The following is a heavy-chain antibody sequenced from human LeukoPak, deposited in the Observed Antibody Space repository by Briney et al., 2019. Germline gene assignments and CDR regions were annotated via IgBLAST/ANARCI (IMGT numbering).Heavy chain of an antibody. D-gene: IGHD3-3*01. CDR3: ASRSSIWSGYQDTLYYFDS. J-gene: IGHJ4*02. CDR1: GGSISSYY. CDR2: IYYYGST. Sequence: SETVSLTCTVSGGSISSYYWSWIRQPPGKRLEWIGHIYYYGSTNYNPSLKGRVPISVDTSKNQFSLKLSSVTAADTAVYYCASRSSIWSGYQDTLYYFDSWGQGTLVTVSS. V-gene: IGHV4-59*01.